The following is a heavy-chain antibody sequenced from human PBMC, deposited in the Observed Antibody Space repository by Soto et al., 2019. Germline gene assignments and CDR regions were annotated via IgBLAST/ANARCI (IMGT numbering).Heavy chain of an antibody. V-gene: IGHV4-59*08. CDR2: IYYSGST. D-gene: IGHD3-22*01. CDR1: GGSISSYY. Sequence: QVQLQESGPGLVKPSETLSLTCTVSGGSISSYYWSWIRQPPGKGLEWIGYIYYSGSTNYNPSLKSRVTISVDTSNNQFSLKLSSVTAADTAVYYCARLVNTNYYYYYMDVWRKGTTVTVSS. J-gene: IGHJ6*03. CDR3: ARLVNTNYYYYYMDV.